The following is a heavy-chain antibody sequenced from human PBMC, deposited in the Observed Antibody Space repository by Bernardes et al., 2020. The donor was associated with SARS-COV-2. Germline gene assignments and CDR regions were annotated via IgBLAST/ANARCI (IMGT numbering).Heavy chain of an antibody. J-gene: IGHJ5*02. CDR2: LYYPVRI. D-gene: IGHD2-15*01. V-gene: IGHV4-59*01. Sequence: SETLSLTCTVSGGSISAYYWSWFLQPPGKGLAWIGYLYYPVRINYNPSLKSRVTISVDTSKNQFSLKLTSVTAADTAVYYCVRGTGFCSGGSCGWIDPWGQGTLV. CDR3: VRGTGFCSGGSCGWIDP. CDR1: GGSISAYY.